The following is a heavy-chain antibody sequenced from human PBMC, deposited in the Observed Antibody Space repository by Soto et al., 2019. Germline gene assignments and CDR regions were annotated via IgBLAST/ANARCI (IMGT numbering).Heavy chain of an antibody. Sequence: SLRLSCAASGFAFSSYAMNWVRQAPGKGLEWVSVISGSGDSTYYADSVKGRFTISRDNSKNTLYLQMNSLRAEDTAVYYCARRSSGWYFDYWGQGTLFT. CDR2: ISGSGDST. D-gene: IGHD6-19*01. V-gene: IGHV3-23*01. CDR3: ARRSSGWYFDY. J-gene: IGHJ4*02. CDR1: GFAFSSYA.